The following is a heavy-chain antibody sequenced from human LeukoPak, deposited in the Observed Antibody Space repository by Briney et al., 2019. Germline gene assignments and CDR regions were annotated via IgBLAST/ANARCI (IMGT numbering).Heavy chain of an antibody. J-gene: IGHJ4*02. CDR3: AGHPAGRTVAGSF. CDR1: GFTFSSYG. Sequence: GGSLRLSCAASGFTFSSYGMHWVRQAPGKGLEWVAVISYDGSNKYYADSVKGRFTISRDNSKNTLYLQMNSLRAEDTAVYYCAGHPAGRTVAGSFWGQGILVTVSS. D-gene: IGHD6-19*01. CDR2: ISYDGSNK. V-gene: IGHV3-30*03.